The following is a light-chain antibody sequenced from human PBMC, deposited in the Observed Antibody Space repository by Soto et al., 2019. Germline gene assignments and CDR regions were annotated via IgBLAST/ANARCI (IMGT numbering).Light chain of an antibody. J-gene: IGLJ1*01. CDR3: CSYAGSYV. CDR2: GVS. V-gene: IGLV2-11*01. Sequence: SAMTQRRSVSRSPGQSVTISCTGTSSDGGGYNDVYWYQQHPGKAPKLMIDGVSKRPSGVPYLFSGSKSGNTASLTISGLQAEDDSDYYFCSYAGSYVFGTGTKGTVL. CDR1: SSDGGGYND.